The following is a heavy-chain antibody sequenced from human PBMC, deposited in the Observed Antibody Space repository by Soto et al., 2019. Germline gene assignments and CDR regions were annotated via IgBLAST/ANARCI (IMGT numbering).Heavy chain of an antibody. Sequence: SQTLSLTCAISGDSVSSTSAAWNWTKQSPSRGLEWLGRTYYRSKWYNEYPVSGKSRRTINPDTSKIQFSLQLNSVTPEDTAVYYCARDLTGTGPSNWFDPWGQGTLVTVSS. V-gene: IGHV6-1*01. CDR2: TYYRSKWYN. D-gene: IGHD1-7*01. CDR1: GDSVSSTSAA. CDR3: ARDLTGTGPSNWFDP. J-gene: IGHJ5*02.